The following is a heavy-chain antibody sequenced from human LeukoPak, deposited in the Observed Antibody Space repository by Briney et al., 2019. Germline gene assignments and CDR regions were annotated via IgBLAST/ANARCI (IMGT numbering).Heavy chain of an antibody. CDR3: ARDTLGEGEDANYAVYYFDY. J-gene: IGHJ4*02. D-gene: IGHD4/OR15-4a*01. CDR1: GFTFRTYW. Sequence: PGGSLRLSCAASGFTFRTYWMSWVRQAPGKGLEWVANIKQDGNEKYYVDSVKGRFTISRDNAKSSLDLQMNSLRAEDTAVYYCARDTLGEGEDANYAVYYFDYWGQGTPVTVSS. V-gene: IGHV3-7*01. CDR2: IKQDGNEK.